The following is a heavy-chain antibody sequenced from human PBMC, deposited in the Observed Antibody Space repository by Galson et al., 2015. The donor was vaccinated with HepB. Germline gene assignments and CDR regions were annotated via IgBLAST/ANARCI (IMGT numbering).Heavy chain of an antibody. CDR1: GGSISSSSYY. CDR2: IYYSGST. CDR3: ARLSNRGGPFDY. V-gene: IGHV4-39*01. Sequence: SLTCTVSGGSISSSSYYWGWIRQPPGKGLEWIGSIYYSGSTYYNPSLKSRVTISVDTSKNQFSLKLSSVTAADTAVYYCARLSNRGGPFDYWGQGTLVTVSS. D-gene: IGHD2-15*01. J-gene: IGHJ4*02.